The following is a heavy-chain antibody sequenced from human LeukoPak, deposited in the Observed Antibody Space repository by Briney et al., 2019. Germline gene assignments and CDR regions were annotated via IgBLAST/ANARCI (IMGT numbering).Heavy chain of an antibody. CDR2: ISYDGSNK. V-gene: IGHV3-30-3*01. CDR3: ARDRRSGYSSGWYYLPHFDY. Sequence: AGGSLRLSCAASGFTFSSYAMHWVRQAPGKGLEWVAVISYDGSNKYYADSVKGRFTISRDNSKNTLYLQMNSLRAEDTAVYYCARDRRSGYSSGWYYLPHFDYWGQGTLVTVSS. D-gene: IGHD6-19*01. J-gene: IGHJ4*02. CDR1: GFTFSSYA.